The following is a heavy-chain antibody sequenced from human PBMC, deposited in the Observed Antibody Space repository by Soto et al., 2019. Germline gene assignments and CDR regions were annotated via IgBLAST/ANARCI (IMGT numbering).Heavy chain of an antibody. J-gene: IGHJ6*02. CDR2: IYYSGST. Sequence: VTLSLTCTVCGASISSSSYYWGWIRQPPGKGLEWIGSIYYSGSTYYNPSLKSRVTISVDTSKNQFSLKLSSVTAADTAVYYCASLIVGGTHRYLHCMHVWRYGTPVT. D-gene: IGHD1-26*01. CDR1: GASISSSSYY. CDR3: ASLIVGGTHRYLHCMHV. V-gene: IGHV4-39*01.